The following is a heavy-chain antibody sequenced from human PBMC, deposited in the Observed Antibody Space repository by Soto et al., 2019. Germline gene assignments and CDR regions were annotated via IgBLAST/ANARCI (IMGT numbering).Heavy chain of an antibody. V-gene: IGHV3-23*01. Sequence: EVQLLESGGGLVQPGGYLRLSCAASGFTFSSYAMRWVRQAPVKGLEWVSAISGSGGSTYYADSVKGRVTISRDNSKNRLYLQMNSRRADDTAVYYSARPCSGSDYDYCGQGTLGTVSS. CDR2: ISGSGGST. J-gene: IGHJ4*02. D-gene: IGHD1-26*01. CDR1: GFTFSSYA. CDR3: ARPCSGSDYDY.